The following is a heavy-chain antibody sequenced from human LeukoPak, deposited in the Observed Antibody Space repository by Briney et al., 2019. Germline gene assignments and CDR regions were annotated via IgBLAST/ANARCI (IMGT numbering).Heavy chain of an antibody. J-gene: IGHJ6*02. CDR2: IIPILGIA. D-gene: IGHD3-22*01. V-gene: IGHV1-69*04. CDR3: ARARYYYDSSGYSGNYYYYGMDV. CDR1: GGTFSSYA. Sequence: ASVKVSCKASGGTFSSYAISWVRQAPGQGLEWMGRIIPILGIANYAQKFQGRVTITADKSTSTAYMELSSLRSEDTAVYYCARARYYYDSSGYSGNYYYYGMDVWGQGTTVTVSS.